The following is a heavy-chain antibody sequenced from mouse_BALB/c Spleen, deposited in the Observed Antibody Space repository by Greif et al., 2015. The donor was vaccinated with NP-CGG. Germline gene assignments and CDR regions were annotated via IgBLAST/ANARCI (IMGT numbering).Heavy chain of an antibody. CDR2: INPSSGYA. Sequence: QVHVKQSGAELARPGASVKMSCKASGYTFTSYTMHWVKQRPGQGLEWIGYINPSSGYANYNQKFKDKATLTADKSSSTAYMQLSSLTSEDSAVYYCARWDGAYWGQGTLVTVSA. V-gene: IGHV1-4*01. CDR3: ARWDGAY. CDR1: GYTFTSYT. D-gene: IGHD4-1*01. J-gene: IGHJ3*01.